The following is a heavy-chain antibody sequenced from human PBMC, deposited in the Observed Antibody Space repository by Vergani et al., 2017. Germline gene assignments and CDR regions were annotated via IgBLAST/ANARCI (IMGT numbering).Heavy chain of an antibody. V-gene: IGHV3-23*01. J-gene: IGHJ6*02. D-gene: IGHD3-10*01. CDR3: ARDSIYGSGSSYGMDV. Sequence: EVQLLESGGGLVQPGGSLRLSCAASGFTFSSYAMSWVRQAPGKGLEWVSAISGSGGSTYYADSVKGRFTISRDNSKNTLYLQMNSLRAEDTAVYYCARDSIYGSGSSYGMDVWGQGTTVTVSS. CDR2: ISGSGGST. CDR1: GFTFSSYA.